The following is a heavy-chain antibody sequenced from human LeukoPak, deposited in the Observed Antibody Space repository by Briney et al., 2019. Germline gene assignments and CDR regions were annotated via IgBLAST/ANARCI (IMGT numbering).Heavy chain of an antibody. J-gene: IGHJ4*02. CDR2: ISGSGGST. D-gene: IGHD5-18*01. V-gene: IGHV3-23*01. CDR3: AKDSNSFGSIDF. Sequence: AGGSLRLSCAASGFTFSSYAMNWVRQAPGKGLEWVSVISGSGGSTYYADSVKGHFTISRDNSKNMLYLQMNSLRAEDTAVYYCAKDSNSFGSIDFWGQGTLVTVSS. CDR1: GFTFSSYA.